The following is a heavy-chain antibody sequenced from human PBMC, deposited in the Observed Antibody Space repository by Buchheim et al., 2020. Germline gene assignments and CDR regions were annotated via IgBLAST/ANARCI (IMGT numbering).Heavy chain of an antibody. CDR1: GFTFNTYS. CDR2: ISSSGSVI. Sequence: EVQLVESGGGLVQPGESLRLSCSTSGFTFNTYSMNWVRQAPGKGLAWVAYISSSGSVIYHADSVKGRFTISRDNAKNSLYLQLNSLRDEDTAVYYCAAQGNWFDPWGQGTL. V-gene: IGHV3-48*02. J-gene: IGHJ5*02. CDR3: AAQGNWFDP.